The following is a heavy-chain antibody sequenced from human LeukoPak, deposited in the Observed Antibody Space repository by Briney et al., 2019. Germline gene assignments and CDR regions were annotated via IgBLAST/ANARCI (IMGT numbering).Heavy chain of an antibody. CDR3: ANPGYCSSTSCYGLGYY. CDR1: GFTFSSYG. J-gene: IGHJ4*02. Sequence: GGSLRLSCAASGFTFSSYGMHWVRQAPGKGLEWVAFIRYDGSNKYYADSVKGRFTISRDNSKNTLYLQMNSLRAEDTAVYYCANPGYCSSTSCYGLGYYWGRGTLVTVSS. D-gene: IGHD2-2*01. CDR2: IRYDGSNK. V-gene: IGHV3-30*02.